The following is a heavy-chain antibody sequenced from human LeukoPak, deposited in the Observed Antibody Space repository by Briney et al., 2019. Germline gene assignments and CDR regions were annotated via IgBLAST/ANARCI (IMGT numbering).Heavy chain of an antibody. V-gene: IGHV4-39*01. Sequence: PSETLSLTCTVSGVSISCISYFWRSTRQPPGRGVWWIGCNCYSGLTHYNPALRSRITLSVDTSKNQFSLKLSSVTAADTAVYYCARHMFSSGWSAFDFWGQGTLVTVSS. J-gene: IGHJ4*02. CDR2: NCYSGLT. CDR1: GVSISCISYF. CDR3: ARHMFSSGWSAFDF. D-gene: IGHD6-19*01.